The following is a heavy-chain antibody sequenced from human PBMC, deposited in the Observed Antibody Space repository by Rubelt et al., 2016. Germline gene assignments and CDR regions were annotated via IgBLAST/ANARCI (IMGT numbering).Heavy chain of an antibody. J-gene: IGHJ4*02. CDR2: IYYSGST. CDR3: ARTRIAAASSFGY. V-gene: IGHV4-30-2*04. D-gene: IGHD6-13*01. Sequence: GKGLEWIGYIYYSGSTYYNPSLKSRVTISVDTSKNQFSLKLSSVTAADTAVYYCARTRIAAASSFGYWGQGTLVTVSS.